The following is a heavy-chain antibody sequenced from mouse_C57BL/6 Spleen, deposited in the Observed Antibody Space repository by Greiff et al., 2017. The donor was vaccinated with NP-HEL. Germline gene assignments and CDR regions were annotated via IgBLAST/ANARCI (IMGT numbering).Heavy chain of an antibody. V-gene: IGHV5-6*02. D-gene: IGHD1-1*01. CDR2: ISSGGSYT. CDR1: GFTFSSYG. J-gene: IGHJ2*01. Sequence: EVKLVESGGDLVKPGGSLKLSCAASGFTFSSYGMSWVRQTPDKRLEWVATISSGGSYTYYPDSVKGRFTISRDNAKNTLYLQMSSLKSEDTAMYYCARHGDEGLLLLDYWGQGTTLTVSS. CDR3: ARHGDEGLLLLDY.